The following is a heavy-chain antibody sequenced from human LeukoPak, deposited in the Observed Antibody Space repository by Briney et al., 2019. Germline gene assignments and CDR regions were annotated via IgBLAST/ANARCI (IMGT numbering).Heavy chain of an antibody. J-gene: IGHJ5*02. D-gene: IGHD6-6*01. CDR1: GYTFTIYD. CDR2: INPNSGGT. Sequence: ASVKVSCKASGYTFTIYDINWVRQAPGQGLEWMGWINPNSGGTNYAQKFQGRVTMTRDTSISTAYMELSRLRSDDTAVYYCARGEYSSSSRGFDPWGQGTLVTVSS. CDR3: ARGEYSSSSRGFDP. V-gene: IGHV1-2*02.